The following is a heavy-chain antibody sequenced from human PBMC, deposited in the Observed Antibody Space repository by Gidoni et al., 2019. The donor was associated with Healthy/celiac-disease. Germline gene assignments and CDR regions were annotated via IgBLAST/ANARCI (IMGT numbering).Heavy chain of an antibody. CDR3: ARDLLTAVAGTDY. J-gene: IGHJ4*02. Sequence: EVQLVESGGGLVTPGGSLRLSCAASGFTFSSYSMNWVRQAPGKGLEWVSSISSSSSYIYYADSVKGRFTISRDNAKNSLYLQMNSLRAEDTAVYYCARDLLTAVAGTDYWGQGTLVTVSS. V-gene: IGHV3-21*01. D-gene: IGHD6-19*01. CDR1: GFTFSSYS. CDR2: ISSSSSYI.